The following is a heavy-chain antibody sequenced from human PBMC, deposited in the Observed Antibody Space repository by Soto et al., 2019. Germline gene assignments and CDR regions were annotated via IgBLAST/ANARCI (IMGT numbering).Heavy chain of an antibody. V-gene: IGHV4-39*01. CDR3: ARQEYYYDSSGYFFDY. D-gene: IGHD3-22*01. Sequence: SETLSLTCTVSGGSISSSSYYWGWIRQPPGKGLEWIGSIYYSGSTYYNPSLKSRVTISVDTSKNQFSLKLSSVTAADTAVYYCARQEYYYDSSGYFFDYWGQGTRVTVSS. J-gene: IGHJ4*02. CDR2: IYYSGST. CDR1: GGSISSSSYY.